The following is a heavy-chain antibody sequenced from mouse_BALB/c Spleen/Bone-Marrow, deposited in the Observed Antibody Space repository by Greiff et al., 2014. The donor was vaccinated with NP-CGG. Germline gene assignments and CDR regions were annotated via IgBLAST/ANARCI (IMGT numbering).Heavy chain of an antibody. CDR1: GYTFTAYY. CDR2: IYPGNLNT. Sequence: QVQLQQSGPELVKPGASVRISCKASGYTFTAYYIHWGKQRPGQGLEWIGWIYPGNLNTKYNEKFKGKATLTADKSSSTAYMQLSSLTSEDSAVYFCTRDAMDYWGQGTSVTVSS. V-gene: IGHV1S56*01. CDR3: TRDAMDY. J-gene: IGHJ4*01.